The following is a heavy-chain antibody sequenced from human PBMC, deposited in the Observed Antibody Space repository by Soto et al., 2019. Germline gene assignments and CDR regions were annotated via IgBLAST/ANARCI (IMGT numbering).Heavy chain of an antibody. V-gene: IGHV4-31*03. CDR3: ARVVGGSGSYWGELYGMDV. CDR1: GGSISSGGYY. J-gene: IGHJ6*02. Sequence: KPSETLSLTCTVSGGSISSGGYYWSWIRQHPGKGLEWIGYIYYSGSTYYNPSLKSRVTISVDTSKNQFSLKLSSVTAADTAVYYCARVVGGSGSYWGELYGMDVWGQGTTVTVSS. CDR2: IYYSGST. D-gene: IGHD3-10*01.